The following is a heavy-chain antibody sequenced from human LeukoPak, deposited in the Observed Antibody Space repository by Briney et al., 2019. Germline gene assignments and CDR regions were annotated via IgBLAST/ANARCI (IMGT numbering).Heavy chain of an antibody. CDR3: ASFPVQWLGDAFDI. D-gene: IGHD6-19*01. J-gene: IGHJ3*02. CDR2: INSDGSST. CDR1: GFTFSSYW. V-gene: IGHV3-74*01. Sequence: GGSLRLSCAASGFTFSSYWMHWVRQAPGKGLVWVSRINSDGSSTSYADSVKGRFTISRDSAKNTLYLQMNSLRAEDTAVYYCASFPVQWLGDAFDIWGQGTMVTVSS.